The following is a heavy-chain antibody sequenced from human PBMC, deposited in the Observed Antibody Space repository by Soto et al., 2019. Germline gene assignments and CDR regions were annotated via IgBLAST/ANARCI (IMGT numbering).Heavy chain of an antibody. J-gene: IGHJ4*02. D-gene: IGHD6-13*01. CDR3: ARVARNPYSSIWSAVAYFFDY. V-gene: IGHV1-3*01. Sequence: QVQLVQSGAEVKKPGASVKVSCKASGYTFTSYAMHWVRQAPGQRLEWMGWINAGNGNTKYSQKFQGRVTITRDTSASTAYMELSSLRSEDTAVYYCARVARNPYSSIWSAVAYFFDYLGQGTLVTVSS. CDR1: GYTFTSYA. CDR2: INAGNGNT.